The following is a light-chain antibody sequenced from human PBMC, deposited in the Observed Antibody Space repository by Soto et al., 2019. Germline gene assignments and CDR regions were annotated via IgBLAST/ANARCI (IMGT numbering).Light chain of an antibody. CDR1: QSVSSSY. CDR3: QQYGSSPFT. J-gene: IGKJ3*01. V-gene: IGKV3-20*01. Sequence: EIVLTQSPGTLSLSPGERATLSCRASQSVSSSYLAWYQQKPGQASRLLIYGASSRATGIPDRFSGSGSGTDFTLTIRRLEPEDFAVYYCQQYGSSPFTFGPGTKVEIK. CDR2: GAS.